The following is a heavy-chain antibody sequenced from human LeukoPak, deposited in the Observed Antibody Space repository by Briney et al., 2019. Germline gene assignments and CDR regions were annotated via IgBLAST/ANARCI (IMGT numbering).Heavy chain of an antibody. D-gene: IGHD6-6*01. Sequence: GGSLRLSCAASGFTFSSYWMHWVRQGPGKGLVWVSRISTDGSSTNSADSVKGRFTISRDNAKNTLNLQMNSLRAEDTAVYYCVREYSSSSGRAFDIWGQGTMVTVSP. CDR2: ISTDGSST. CDR1: GFTFSSYW. CDR3: VREYSSSSGRAFDI. V-gene: IGHV3-74*01. J-gene: IGHJ3*02.